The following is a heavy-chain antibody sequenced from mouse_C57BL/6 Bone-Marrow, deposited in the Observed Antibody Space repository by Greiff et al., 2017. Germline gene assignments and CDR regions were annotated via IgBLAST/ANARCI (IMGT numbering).Heavy chain of an antibody. V-gene: IGHV5-16*01. CDR1: GFTFSDYY. D-gene: IGHD2-2*01. Sequence: EVKLMESEGGLVQPGSSMKLSCTASGFTFSDYYMAWVRQVPEKGLEWVANINYDGSSTYYLDSLKSRFIISRDNAKNILYLQMSSLKSEDTATXYCARDYYGYDRGWYFDVWGTGTTVTVSS. J-gene: IGHJ1*03. CDR3: ARDYYGYDRGWYFDV. CDR2: INYDGSST.